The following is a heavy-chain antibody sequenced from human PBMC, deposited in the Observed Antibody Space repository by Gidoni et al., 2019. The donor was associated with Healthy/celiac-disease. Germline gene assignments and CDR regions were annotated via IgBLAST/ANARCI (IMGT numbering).Heavy chain of an antibody. CDR2: ISYDGSNK. CDR1: GFPFSRYG. D-gene: IGHD6-19*01. Sequence: GFPFSRYGMHWVRQAPGKGLEWVAVISYDGSNKYYADSVKGRFTISRDNSKNTLYLQMNSLRAEDTAVYYCAKDSAHMGSGWDGAVDIWGQGTMVTVSS. CDR3: AKDSAHMGSGWDGAVDI. V-gene: IGHV3-30*18. J-gene: IGHJ3*02.